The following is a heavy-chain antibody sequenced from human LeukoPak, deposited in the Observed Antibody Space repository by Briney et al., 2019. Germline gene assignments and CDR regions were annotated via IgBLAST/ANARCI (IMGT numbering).Heavy chain of an antibody. CDR2: ISGSGGST. CDR3: AKFLSGYDGFDS. V-gene: IGHV3-23*01. CDR1: EFTFSSYA. Sequence: GGSLRLSCAASEFTFSSYAMSWVRQAPGKGLEWVSAISGSGGSTYYADSVKGRFTISRDNSKNTLYLQMNSLRAEDTAVYYCAKFLSGYDGFDSWGQGTLVTVSS. J-gene: IGHJ4*02. D-gene: IGHD5-12*01.